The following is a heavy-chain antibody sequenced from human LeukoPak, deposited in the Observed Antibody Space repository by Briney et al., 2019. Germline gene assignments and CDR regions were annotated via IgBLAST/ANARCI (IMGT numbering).Heavy chain of an antibody. Sequence: GGSLRLSCAASGFIFSNYGMHWVRQAPGKGLECVAFLHNDETEIYYADSVKGRFTITTDNSKNTLYLQMGSLRDGDTAVYYCVKDTGRGDFWGQGTQVTVSS. CDR2: LHNDETEI. J-gene: IGHJ4*02. CDR3: VKDTGRGDF. D-gene: IGHD1-14*01. CDR1: GFIFSNYG. V-gene: IGHV3-30*02.